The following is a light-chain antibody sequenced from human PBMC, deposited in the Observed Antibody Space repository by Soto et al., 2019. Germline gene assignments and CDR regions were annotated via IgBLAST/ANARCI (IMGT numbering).Light chain of an antibody. CDR2: GAF. CDR3: QQYNKWPRT. Sequence: EIVMTQSPATLSVSPGERATLSCRASQSVSSNLAWYQQKPGQAPRLLIYGAFTRATGILVRFSGSGSGTEFTLTISSLQSEDFAVYYCQQYNKWPRTFGQGTKVEIK. V-gene: IGKV3-15*01. J-gene: IGKJ1*01. CDR1: QSVSSN.